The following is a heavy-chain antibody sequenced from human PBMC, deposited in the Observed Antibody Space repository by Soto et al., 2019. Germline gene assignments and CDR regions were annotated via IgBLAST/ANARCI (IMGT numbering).Heavy chain of an antibody. Sequence: GGSLRLSCAASGFTFRSYAMRWVRQAPGKGLEWVSTITGGGDITYYADSVKGRFTISRDNSKNTVYLQMNNLRAEDTAVYYCANLRYGYWGQGTLVTVSS. D-gene: IGHD1-1*01. CDR2: ITGGGDIT. V-gene: IGHV3-23*01. CDR1: GFTFRSYA. CDR3: ANLRYGY. J-gene: IGHJ4*02.